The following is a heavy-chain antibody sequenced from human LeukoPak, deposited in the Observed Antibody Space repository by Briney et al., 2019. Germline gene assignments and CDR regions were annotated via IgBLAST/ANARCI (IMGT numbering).Heavy chain of an antibody. CDR1: GFTFSTYS. Sequence: GGSLRLSCAASGFTFSTYSMNWVRQAPGKGLEWVSSISSSSSYIYYADSVKGRFTISRDNAKNSLYLQMNSLRAEDTAVYYCAGTTYYYDSSGPINWFDPWGQGTLVTVSS. J-gene: IGHJ5*02. CDR2: ISSSSSYI. CDR3: AGTTYYYDSSGPINWFDP. D-gene: IGHD3-22*01. V-gene: IGHV3-21*01.